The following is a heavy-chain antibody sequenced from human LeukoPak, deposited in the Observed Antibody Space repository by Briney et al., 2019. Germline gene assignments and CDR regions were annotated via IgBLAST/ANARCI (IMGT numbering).Heavy chain of an antibody. Sequence: GGSLRLSCAASGFTFSSYAMSWVRQAPGKGLEWVSAISGSGGSTYYADSVKGRFTISRDNSKNTLYLQMNSLRAEDTAVYYCAKDWEFVVVPAAIDDYWGQGTLVAVSS. J-gene: IGHJ4*02. CDR2: ISGSGGST. V-gene: IGHV3-23*01. CDR1: GFTFSSYA. CDR3: AKDWEFVVVPAAIDDY. D-gene: IGHD2-2*01.